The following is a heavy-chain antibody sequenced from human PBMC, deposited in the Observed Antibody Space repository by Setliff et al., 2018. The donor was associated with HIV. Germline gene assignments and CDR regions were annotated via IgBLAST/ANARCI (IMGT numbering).Heavy chain of an antibody. V-gene: IGHV4-59*11. J-gene: IGHJ4*02. CDR2: IYSTGST. D-gene: IGHD4-17*01. CDR1: GPSINIHY. Sequence: TSETLSLTCTVSGPSINIHYWSWIRQSPGRAFEWIGYIYSTGSTNYNPSLQSRATISMVASRNQFSLKVTSVTAADTAVYYCAKGAGFYGDYTFDHWGQGRQVTVSS. CDR3: AKGAGFYGDYTFDH.